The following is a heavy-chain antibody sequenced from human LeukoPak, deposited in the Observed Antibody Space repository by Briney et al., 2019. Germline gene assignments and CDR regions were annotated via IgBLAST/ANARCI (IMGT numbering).Heavy chain of an antibody. Sequence: GGSLRLSCAASGFTVSSNYMSWVRQAPGKGLEWVSVIYSGGSTYYADSVKGRFTISRDNSKNTLYLQMNSLRAEDTAVYYCARETLLTGYDYWGQGTLVTVSS. V-gene: IGHV3-66*01. CDR1: GFTVSSNY. CDR2: IYSGGST. D-gene: IGHD3-9*01. J-gene: IGHJ4*02. CDR3: ARETLLTGYDY.